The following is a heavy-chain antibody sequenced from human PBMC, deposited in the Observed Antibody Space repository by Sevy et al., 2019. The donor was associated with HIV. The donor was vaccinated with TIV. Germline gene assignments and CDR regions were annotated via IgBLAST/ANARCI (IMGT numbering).Heavy chain of an antibody. J-gene: IGHJ4*02. D-gene: IGHD3-10*01. CDR3: TKFKDYYGSWSYPH. Sequence: GGSLRLSCAASGFTFSNAWMSWVRQAPGKGLEWVGRIKSKTDGGTTDYAAPVKGRFTMSSDYSKNTLYREMNSLKSEETAVYYCTKFKDYYGSWSYPHWGQGTLVTVSS. CDR1: GFTFSNAW. V-gene: IGHV3-15*01. CDR2: IKSKTDGGTT.